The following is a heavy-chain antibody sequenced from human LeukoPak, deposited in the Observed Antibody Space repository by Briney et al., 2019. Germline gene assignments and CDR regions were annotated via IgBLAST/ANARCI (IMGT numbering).Heavy chain of an antibody. Sequence: SETLSLTCTVSGGSTSTYYWSWIRQPPGKGLEWIGEINHSGSTNYNPPLKSRVTISVDTSKNQFSLKLSSVTAADTAVYYCARGRDLRRAFDIWGQGTMVTVSS. CDR2: INHSGST. J-gene: IGHJ3*02. V-gene: IGHV4-34*01. CDR3: ARGRDLRRAFDI. CDR1: GGSTSTYY. D-gene: IGHD1-14*01.